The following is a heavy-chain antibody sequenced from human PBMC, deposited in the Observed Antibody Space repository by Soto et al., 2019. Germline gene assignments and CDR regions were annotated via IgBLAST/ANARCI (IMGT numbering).Heavy chain of an antibody. CDR3: AHRPKTGAHFDS. Sequence: SGPTLVKPTQTLTLTCTFSGFSLTASGVGVGWIRQPPGKALEWLALIYWDDDKLYSPSLKNRVTITKDTSKNQVVLTMTNMDPVDTATYYCAHRPKTGAHFDSWGQGTPVTVSS. D-gene: IGHD1-1*01. CDR1: GFSLTASGVG. J-gene: IGHJ4*02. CDR2: IYWDDDK. V-gene: IGHV2-5*02.